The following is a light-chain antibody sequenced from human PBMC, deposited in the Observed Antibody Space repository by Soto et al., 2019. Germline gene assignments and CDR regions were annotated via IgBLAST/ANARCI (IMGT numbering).Light chain of an antibody. V-gene: IGKV1-5*01. CDR1: QSISSW. CDR3: QQYSSYPRT. CDR2: DAS. J-gene: IGKJ1*01. Sequence: DIQMTQSPSTLSASVGDRVTISCRASQSISSWLAWYQQKPGKAPKLLIYDASSLESGVPSRFSGSGSGTEFTLTFSSLQPDDFATYYCQQYSSYPRTFGQGTKVEIK.